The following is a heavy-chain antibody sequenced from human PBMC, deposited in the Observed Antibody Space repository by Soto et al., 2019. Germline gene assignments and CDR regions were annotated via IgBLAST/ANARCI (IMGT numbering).Heavy chain of an antibody. D-gene: IGHD3-3*01. CDR1: GFTFSSYG. J-gene: IGHJ6*02. Sequence: GGSLRLSCATSGFTFSSYGKHWVRQAPGKGLEWVAVIWYDGSNKYYADSVKGRFTISRDNSKNTLYLQMNSLRAEDTAVYYCARGGDHYDFWSGYSRFSGMDVWGQGTTVTVSS. CDR3: ARGGDHYDFWSGYSRFSGMDV. V-gene: IGHV3-33*01. CDR2: IWYDGSNK.